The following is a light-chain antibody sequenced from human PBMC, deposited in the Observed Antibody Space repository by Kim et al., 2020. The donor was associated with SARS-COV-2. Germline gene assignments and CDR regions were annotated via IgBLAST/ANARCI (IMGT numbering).Light chain of an antibody. Sequence: SYELTQPPSVSVSPGQTASITCSGDKLGDKYACWYQQKPGQSPVLVIYQDSKRPSGIPERFSGSNSGNTATLTISGTQAMDEADYYCPALDSSTVVFGGG. CDR2: QDS. V-gene: IGLV3-1*01. CDR3: PALDSSTVV. CDR1: KLGDKY. J-gene: IGLJ2*01.